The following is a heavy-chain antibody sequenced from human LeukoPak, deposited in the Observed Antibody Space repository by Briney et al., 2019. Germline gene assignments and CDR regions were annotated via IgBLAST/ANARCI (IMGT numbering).Heavy chain of an antibody. Sequence: SETLSLTCSVSGGSISSSSYYWGWIRQPPGKGLEWIGSIYYGGSTNYNPSLKSRVTISVDTSKNQFSLKLSSVTAADTAVYYCARHMARITIFGVVITEGAFDIWGQGTMVTVSS. D-gene: IGHD3-3*01. J-gene: IGHJ3*02. CDR2: IYYGGST. CDR3: ARHMARITIFGVVITEGAFDI. CDR1: GGSISSSSYY. V-gene: IGHV4-39*01.